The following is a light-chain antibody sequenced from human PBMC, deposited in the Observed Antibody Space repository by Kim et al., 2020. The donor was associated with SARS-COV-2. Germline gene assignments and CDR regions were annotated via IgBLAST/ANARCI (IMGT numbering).Light chain of an antibody. V-gene: IGKV3-15*01. CDR2: GAS. Sequence: EVVMTQSPATLSVSPGERATLSCRASRSISINLAWYQQKPGQAPRLLIYGASTRATGIPARFSGSGSGTEFTLTISSLQSEDFAVYYCQQYNNWPPLTFSAGTKVDIK. CDR1: RSISIN. CDR3: QQYNNWPPLT. J-gene: IGKJ4*01.